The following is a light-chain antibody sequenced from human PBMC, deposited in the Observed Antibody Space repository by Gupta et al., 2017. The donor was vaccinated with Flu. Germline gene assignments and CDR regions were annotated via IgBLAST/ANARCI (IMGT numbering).Light chain of an antibody. CDR2: KTS. J-gene: IGKJ3*01. Sequence: DIQMTQSPSPLSASIGDRVTITCRASQTISSWLAWYQQKPGKAPKLLIYKTSTLESGVPSRFSGSGSGTEFTLTISSLQPDDFATYYCQQYNSYSSTFGPGTKVDIK. CDR3: QQYNSYSST. CDR1: QTISSW. V-gene: IGKV1-5*03.